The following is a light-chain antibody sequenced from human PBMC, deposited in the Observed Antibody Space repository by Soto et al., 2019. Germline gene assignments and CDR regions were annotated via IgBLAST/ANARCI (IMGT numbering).Light chain of an antibody. J-gene: IGKJ1*01. CDR1: QSLSSNS. Sequence: PGERATLSCGAGQSLSSNSLAWYQQKPGLAPRLLIYDASRRAAGTPDRFSGSGSGTDFTLTINRLEPEDFAVYYCQQYETSPSTFGQGTKVEIK. CDR2: DAS. V-gene: IGKV3D-20*01. CDR3: QQYETSPST.